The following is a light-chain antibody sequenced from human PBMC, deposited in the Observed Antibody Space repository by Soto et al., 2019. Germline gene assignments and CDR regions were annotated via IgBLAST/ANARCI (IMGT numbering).Light chain of an antibody. CDR3: QQYNKWPPDYT. CDR1: QSVGTN. V-gene: IGKV3D-15*01. CDR2: ATS. Sequence: IIMTQSPATLSVSPEEPATLSCRASQSVGTNLAWYQQKPGQPPRLLIYATSTRVTGVPVRFSGGGSGTDFTLTISSLQSEDFAVYYCQQYNKWPPDYTFGPGTKVDIK. J-gene: IGKJ3*01.